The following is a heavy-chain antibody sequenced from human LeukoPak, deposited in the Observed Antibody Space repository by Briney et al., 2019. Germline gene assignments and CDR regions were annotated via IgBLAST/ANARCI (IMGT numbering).Heavy chain of an antibody. D-gene: IGHD1-1*01. V-gene: IGHV3-21*01. J-gene: IGHJ4*02. CDR2: ISSSSSYI. CDR1: GFTFSSYA. CDR3: ARGFLSGNDASPSDY. Sequence: GGSLRLSCAASGFTFSSYAMSWVRQAPGKGLELVSSISSSSSYIYYADSVKGRFTISRDNAKNSLYLQMNSLRAEDTAVYYCARGFLSGNDASPSDYWGQGTLVTVSS.